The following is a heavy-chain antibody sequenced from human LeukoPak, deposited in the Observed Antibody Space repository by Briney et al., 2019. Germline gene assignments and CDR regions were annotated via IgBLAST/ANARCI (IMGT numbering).Heavy chain of an antibody. CDR3: ARRDYYGSGSPDF. D-gene: IGHD3-10*01. V-gene: IGHV3-20*04. CDR2: INWNGDRT. J-gene: IGHJ4*02. Sequence: AGSLRLSCAASGFTFHDYDMSWVRQSPGKGLEWVSGINWNGDRTGYADSVKGRFTISRDNAKKSLYLQMNSLRAEDTALYYCARRDYYGSGSPDFWGQGTLVTVSS. CDR1: GFTFHDYD.